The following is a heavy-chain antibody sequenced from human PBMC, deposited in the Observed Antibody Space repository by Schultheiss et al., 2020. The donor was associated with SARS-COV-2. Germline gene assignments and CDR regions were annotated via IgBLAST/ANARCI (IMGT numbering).Heavy chain of an antibody. CDR3: ARGHSYYYDSSGAAGIVGASYYYYGMDV. Sequence: GESLKISCAASGFTFSSYAMSWVRQAPGKGLEWVSAISGSGGSTYYADSVKGRFTISRDNSKNTLYLQMNSLRAEDTAVYYCARGHSYYYDSSGAAGIVGASYYYYGMDVWGQGTTVTVSS. CDR2: ISGSGGST. D-gene: IGHD3-22*01. J-gene: IGHJ6*02. V-gene: IGHV3-23*01. CDR1: GFTFSSYA.